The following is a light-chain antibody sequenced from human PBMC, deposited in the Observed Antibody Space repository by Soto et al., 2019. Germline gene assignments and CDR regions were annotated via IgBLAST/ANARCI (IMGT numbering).Light chain of an antibody. Sequence: DIVMTQSPLSPPVTPGEPASISCRSSQSLLHSNGYNYLDWYLQKPGQSPQLLIYLGSNRASGVPDRFSGSGSGTDFTLKISRVEAEDVGVYYCMQALQTSWTFGQGTKVDIK. CDR1: QSLLHSNGYNY. CDR2: LGS. J-gene: IGKJ1*01. CDR3: MQALQTSWT. V-gene: IGKV2-28*01.